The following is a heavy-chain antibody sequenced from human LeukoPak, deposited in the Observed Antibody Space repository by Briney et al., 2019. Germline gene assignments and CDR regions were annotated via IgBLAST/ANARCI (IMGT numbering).Heavy chain of an antibody. CDR1: GGSISGSSYY. V-gene: IGHV4-39*07. CDR2: IYYSGST. J-gene: IGHJ6*02. D-gene: IGHD3-10*01. Sequence: PSETLSLTCTVSGGSISGSSYYWGWIRQPPGKGLEWIGSIYYSGSTYYNPSLKSRVTISVDTSKNQFSLKLSSVTAADTAVYYCARDRGVSALYYYYGMDVWGQGTTVTVSS. CDR3: ARDRGVSALYYYYGMDV.